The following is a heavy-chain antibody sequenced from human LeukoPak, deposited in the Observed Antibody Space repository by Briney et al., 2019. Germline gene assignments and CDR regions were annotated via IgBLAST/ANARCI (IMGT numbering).Heavy chain of an antibody. Sequence: SETLSLTFTVSCGSISSGGYYLSWIRQHPGKGLEWIGYIYYSGSSYYNPSLKSRVTISVDTSKNQFSLKLSSVTAADTAVYYCARGIAAAGSNWFDPWGQGTLVTVSS. CDR1: CGSISSGGYY. J-gene: IGHJ5*02. CDR3: ARGIAAAGSNWFDP. V-gene: IGHV4-31*03. CDR2: IYYSGSS. D-gene: IGHD6-13*01.